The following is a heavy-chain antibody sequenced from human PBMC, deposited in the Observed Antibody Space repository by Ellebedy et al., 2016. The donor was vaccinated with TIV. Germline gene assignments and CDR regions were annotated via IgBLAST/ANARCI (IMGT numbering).Heavy chain of an antibody. J-gene: IGHJ2*01. Sequence: MPSETLSLTCTVSGASISSYYWSWIRQPPGKGLEWIAYISPSGSTTYNSSLESRVTVSSDTSKNQISLKLSSVTAADTAVYYCARVAITAAVGGGYFDLWGRGTLVTVSS. V-gene: IGHV4-59*01. CDR1: GASISSYY. D-gene: IGHD6-13*01. CDR2: ISPSGST. CDR3: ARVAITAAVGGGYFDL.